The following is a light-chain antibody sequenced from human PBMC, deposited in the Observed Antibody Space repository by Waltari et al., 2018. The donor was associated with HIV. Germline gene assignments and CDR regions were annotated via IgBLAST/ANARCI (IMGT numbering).Light chain of an antibody. J-gene: IGKJ2*01. CDR1: QSLLYSNGKNY. V-gene: IGKV2-28*01. Sequence: IVLTQSPLSLPVTPGEPASISCRSTQSLLYSNGKNYLDWYLQKPGQSPQLLIYLGPNRASGVPDRFSGSGSGTDFTLKISRVEAEDVGVYYCMEALQTPFTFGQGTKLEIK. CDR3: MEALQTPFT. CDR2: LGP.